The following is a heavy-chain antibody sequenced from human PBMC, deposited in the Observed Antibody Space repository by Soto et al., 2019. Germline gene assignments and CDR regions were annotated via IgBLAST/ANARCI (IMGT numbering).Heavy chain of an antibody. D-gene: IGHD2-2*01. CDR1: GFTFSSYG. V-gene: IGHV3-30*03. J-gene: IGHJ6*02. Sequence: GGSLRLSCAASGFTFSSYGMHWVRQAPGKGLEWVAVISYDGSNKYYADSVKGRFTISRDNSKNTLYLQMNSLRAEDTAVYYCARDEIGTNYYYSSGMDVSDPGTTVTLSS. CDR2: ISYDGSNK. CDR3: ARDEIGTNYYYSSGMDV.